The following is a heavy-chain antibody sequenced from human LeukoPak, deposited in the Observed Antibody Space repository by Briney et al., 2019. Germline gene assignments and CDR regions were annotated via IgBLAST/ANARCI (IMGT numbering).Heavy chain of an antibody. J-gene: IGHJ4*02. CDR2: IYYSGST. CDR1: GGSISSTSYF. V-gene: IGHV4-39*02. Sequence: SETLSLTCTVSGGSISSTSYFWGWIRQPPGKGLEWIGSIYYSGSTNYNPSLKSRVTISVDTSKNQFSLKLSSVTAADTAVYYCARDLGYCTSTSCRYFDFWGQGTLVTVSS. CDR3: ARDLGYCTSTSCRYFDF. D-gene: IGHD2-2*01.